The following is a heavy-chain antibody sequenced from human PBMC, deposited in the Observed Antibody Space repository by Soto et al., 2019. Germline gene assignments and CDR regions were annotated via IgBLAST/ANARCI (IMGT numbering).Heavy chain of an antibody. CDR1: GVSINGSGYH. Sequence: QLQLQESGPGLVKPSETLSLTCTVSGVSINGSGYHWGWVRQPPGKGLGWMGSAHYCGTTYYNPSLERRVTISVDTSKNQFSLGLTSVTASDTAVYFCARQTTPYSGYQLGDYWGQETLVTVSS. CDR2: AHYCGTT. V-gene: IGHV4-39*01. D-gene: IGHD5-12*01. CDR3: ARQTTPYSGYQLGDY. J-gene: IGHJ4*02.